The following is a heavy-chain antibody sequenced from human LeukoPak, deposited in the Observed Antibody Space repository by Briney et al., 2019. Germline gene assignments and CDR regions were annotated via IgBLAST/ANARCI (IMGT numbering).Heavy chain of an antibody. CDR2: IIPILGIA. V-gene: IGHV1-69*04. J-gene: IGHJ4*02. Sequence: SVKVSCKASGGTFSSYAISWVRQAPGQGPEWMGRIIPILGIANYAQKFQGRVTITADKSTSTAYMELSSLRSEDTAVYYCASRVGTASYYFDYWGQGTLVTVSS. D-gene: IGHD5-18*01. CDR1: GGTFSSYA. CDR3: ASRVGTASYYFDY.